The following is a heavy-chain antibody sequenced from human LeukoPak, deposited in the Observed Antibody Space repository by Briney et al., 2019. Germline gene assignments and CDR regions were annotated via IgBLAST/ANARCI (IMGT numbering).Heavy chain of an antibody. J-gene: IGHJ5*02. V-gene: IGHV4-4*02. CDR3: ARGGTTVPPAFLWFDP. CDR1: GCSHSRENL. CDR2: IYYSGST. Sequence: SGTLPLTCAGSGCSHSRENLWGWGRQPPGKGLEWIGFIYYSGSTKYNPSLKSRVTISVDTSKNQFSLKLSSVTAADTAVYYCARGGTTVPPAFLWFDPWGQGTLVTVSS. D-gene: IGHD4-17*01.